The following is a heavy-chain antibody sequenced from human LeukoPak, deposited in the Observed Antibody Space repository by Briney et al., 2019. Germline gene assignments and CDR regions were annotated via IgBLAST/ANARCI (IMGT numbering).Heavy chain of an antibody. Sequence: SVKVSCKASGGTFSSYAISWVRQAPGQGLEWMGGIIPIFGTANYAQKFQGGVTITADKSTSTAYMELSSLRSEDTAVYYCATAPLYYDSSGYDYWGRGTLVTVSS. CDR1: GGTFSSYA. D-gene: IGHD3-22*01. J-gene: IGHJ4*02. CDR3: ATAPLYYDSSGYDY. CDR2: IIPIFGTA. V-gene: IGHV1-69*06.